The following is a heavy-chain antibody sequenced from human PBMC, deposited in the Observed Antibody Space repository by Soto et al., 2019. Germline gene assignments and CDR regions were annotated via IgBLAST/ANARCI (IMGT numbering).Heavy chain of an antibody. V-gene: IGHV3-74*01. CDR2: VKSDGSST. Sequence: GGSLRLSCAASGFTFSSHWMHWVRQAPGKGLVWVSRVKSDGSSTNYADAVKGRFTISRDNAKDTLYLQMNSLRDEDTAVYYCPTDQSGVSSSWGIDYWGRGTRVTVSS. CDR1: GFTFSSHW. D-gene: IGHD6-13*01. J-gene: IGHJ4*02. CDR3: PTDQSGVSSSWGIDY.